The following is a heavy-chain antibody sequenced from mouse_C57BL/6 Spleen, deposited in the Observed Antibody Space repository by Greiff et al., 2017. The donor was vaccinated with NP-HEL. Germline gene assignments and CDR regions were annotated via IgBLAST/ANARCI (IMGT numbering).Heavy chain of an antibody. D-gene: IGHD2-3*01. V-gene: IGHV3-6*01. CDR2: ISYDGSN. CDR3: AREGYDGYYDAMDY. Sequence: EVKLQESGPGLVKPSQSLSLTCSVTGYSITSGYYWNWIRQFPGNKLEWMGYISYDGSNNYNPSLKNRISITRDTSKNQFFLKLNSVTTEDTATYYCAREGYDGYYDAMDYWGQGTSVTVSS. CDR1: GYSITSGYY. J-gene: IGHJ4*01.